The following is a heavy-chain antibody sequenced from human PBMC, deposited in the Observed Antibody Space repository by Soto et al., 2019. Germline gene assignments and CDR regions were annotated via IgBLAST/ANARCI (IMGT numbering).Heavy chain of an antibody. CDR3: ARVPSSSGRAHFDY. V-gene: IGHV3-30-3*01. CDR2: ISYDGSNK. D-gene: IGHD2-15*01. CDR1: GFTFSNAW. Sequence: GGSLRLSCAASGFTFSNAWMNWVRQAPGKGLEWVAVISYDGSNKYYADSVKGRFTISRDNSKNTLYLQMNSLGAEDTAVYYCARVPSSSGRAHFDYWGQGTLVTVSS. J-gene: IGHJ4*02.